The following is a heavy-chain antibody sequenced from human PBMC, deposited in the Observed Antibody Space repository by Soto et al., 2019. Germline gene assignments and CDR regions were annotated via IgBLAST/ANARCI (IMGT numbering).Heavy chain of an antibody. Sequence: ETLSLTCAVYGGAFSGYYWSWIRQPPGKGLEWIGEINHSGSTNYNPSLKSRVTISVDTSKNQFSLKLSSVTAADTAVYYCARGGSGVGRGDYYYYYMDVWGKGTTVS. J-gene: IGHJ6*03. CDR3: ARGGSGVGRGDYYYYYMDV. D-gene: IGHD3-10*01. CDR1: GGAFSGYY. V-gene: IGHV4-34*01. CDR2: INHSGST.